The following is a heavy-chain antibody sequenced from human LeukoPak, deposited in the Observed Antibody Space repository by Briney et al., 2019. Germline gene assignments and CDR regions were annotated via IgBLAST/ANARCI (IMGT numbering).Heavy chain of an antibody. J-gene: IGHJ4*02. D-gene: IGHD2-8*01. V-gene: IGHV1-18*01. CDR1: GYTFTSYG. Sequence: GASVKVSCKASGYTFTSYGISWVRQAPGQGLEWMGWISAYNGNTNYAQKLQGRVTMTTDTSTSTAYMELRSLRSDDTAVYYCARVMGLLSPLIPYYFDYWGQGTLVTVSS. CDR2: ISAYNGNT. CDR3: ARVMGLLSPLIPYYFDY.